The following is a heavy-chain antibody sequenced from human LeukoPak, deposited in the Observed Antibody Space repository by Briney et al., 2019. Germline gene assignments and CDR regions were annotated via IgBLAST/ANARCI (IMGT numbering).Heavy chain of an antibody. CDR2: VYKSGST. Sequence: SETLSLTCSVSGGSISTYQWSWIGQSPGKGLEWIGNVYKSGSTNYNPSLKSRVIISVDTSKNQFSLKLSSVTAADTAVYYCARDRPQWLAAFDYWGQGTLVTVSS. CDR1: GGSISTYQ. D-gene: IGHD6-19*01. J-gene: IGHJ4*02. CDR3: ARDRPQWLAAFDY. V-gene: IGHV4-59*01.